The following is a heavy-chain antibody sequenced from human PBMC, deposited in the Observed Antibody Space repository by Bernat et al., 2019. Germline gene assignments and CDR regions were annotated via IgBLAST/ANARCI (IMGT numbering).Heavy chain of an antibody. V-gene: IGHV3-23*04. CDR1: GFTFSTNA. J-gene: IGHJ4*02. D-gene: IGHD1-1*01. CDR2: ISSNGRAT. Sequence: EVQLVESGGGVVQPGRSLRLSCVASGFTFSTNAMTWGRQAPGKGLEWVSTISSNGRATWYADSVKGRFTISRDNSKSVLYLQMDSLRAEDTAVYYCAKTGQFDNWGQGTLVTVSS. CDR3: AKTGQFDN.